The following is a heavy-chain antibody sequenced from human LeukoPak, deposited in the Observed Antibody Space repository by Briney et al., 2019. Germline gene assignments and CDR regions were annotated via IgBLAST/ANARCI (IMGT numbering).Heavy chain of an antibody. D-gene: IGHD6-6*01. CDR2: MNHSGSI. CDR3: ARQLGALDNG. J-gene: IGHJ4*02. V-gene: IGHV4-34*01. Sequence: SSETLSLTCTVSDGSITNYDWSWVRQPPGKGLEWIGEMNHSGSINYNPSLKSRVTISVDTSKNQFSLKLTSVTAADTAVYYCARQLGALDNGWGQGTLVTVSS. CDR1: DGSITNYD.